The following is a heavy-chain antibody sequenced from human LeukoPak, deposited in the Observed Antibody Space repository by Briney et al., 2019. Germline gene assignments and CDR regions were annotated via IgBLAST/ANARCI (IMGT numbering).Heavy chain of an antibody. J-gene: IGHJ4*02. Sequence: PGGSLRLSCAASGFTFSSYAMSWVRQAPGKGLEWVSAISGSGGSTYYADSVKGQFAISRDNSKNPLYLQMNSLRAEDTAVYYCAKALYVWGSYRNSYYFDYWGQGTLVTVSS. V-gene: IGHV3-23*01. CDR3: AKALYVWGSYRNSYYFDY. CDR1: GFTFSSYA. D-gene: IGHD3-16*02. CDR2: ISGSGGST.